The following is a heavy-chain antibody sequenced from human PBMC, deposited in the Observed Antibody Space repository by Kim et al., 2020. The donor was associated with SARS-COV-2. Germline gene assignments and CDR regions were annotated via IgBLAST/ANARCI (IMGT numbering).Heavy chain of an antibody. V-gene: IGHV3-23*01. J-gene: IGHJ4*02. Sequence: ADSVKGRVTISRDDSKNTLHLQMNSRRAEDTAVYYCAKASSRGAYLTYFDYWGPGTLVTVSS. D-gene: IGHD1-26*01. CDR3: AKASSRGAYLTYFDY.